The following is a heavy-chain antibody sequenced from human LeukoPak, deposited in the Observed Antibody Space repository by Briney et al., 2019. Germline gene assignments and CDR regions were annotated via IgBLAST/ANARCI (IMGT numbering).Heavy chain of an antibody. V-gene: IGHV3-74*01. J-gene: IGHJ4*02. CDR3: ARDYYGTIDY. CDR2: INGDETYI. D-gene: IGHD3-10*01. Sequence: GGSLRLSCAASGFTVSSNYMSWVRQAPGKGLVWVSRINGDETYITYADSVKGRFTISRDSAKNTLYLQMNSLRVEDTAVYYCARDYYGTIDYWGRGTLVTVSS. CDR1: GFTVSSNY.